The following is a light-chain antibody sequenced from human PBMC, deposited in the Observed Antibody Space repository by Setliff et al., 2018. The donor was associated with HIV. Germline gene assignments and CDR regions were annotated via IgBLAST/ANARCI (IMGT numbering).Light chain of an antibody. V-gene: IGLV1-44*01. CDR3: AAWDDGLNGPV. CDR1: TSNIGSNT. J-gene: IGLJ2*01. CDR2: RNV. Sequence: QSVLTRPPSASGTPGHRFTIACSGSTSNIGSNTVAWYQHLPGTAPKLLIFRNVQRPSGVPDRFSASKSGTSASLAISGLQSEDEADYYCAAWDDGLNGPVFGGGTKVTVL.